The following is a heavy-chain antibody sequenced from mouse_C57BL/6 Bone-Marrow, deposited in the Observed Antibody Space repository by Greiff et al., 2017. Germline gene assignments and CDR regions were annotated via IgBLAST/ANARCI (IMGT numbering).Heavy chain of an antibody. CDR3: ARIYYYGSSYVPFAD. CDR2: IDPANGNT. J-gene: IGHJ3*01. Sequence: VQLKESVAELVRPGASVKLSCTASGFNIKNTYMHWVKQRPEQGLEWIGRIDPANGNTKYAPKFQGKATITADTSSNTAYLQLSSLTSEDTAIYYCARIYYYGSSYVPFADWGQGTLVTVSA. CDR1: GFNIKNTY. V-gene: IGHV14-3*01. D-gene: IGHD1-1*01.